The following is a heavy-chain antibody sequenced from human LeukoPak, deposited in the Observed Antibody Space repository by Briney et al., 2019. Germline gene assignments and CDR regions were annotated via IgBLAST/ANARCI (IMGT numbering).Heavy chain of an antibody. Sequence: GGSLRLSCAASGFTFSSYAMSWVRQAPGKGLEWVSAVSAGGGSPYYADSVKGRFSISRDNSKNTLYLQMNSLRAEDTAVYYCARAIEATRRSTGTCNYFDYWGQGTLVTVSS. D-gene: IGHD5-12*01. CDR1: GFTFSSYA. V-gene: IGHV3-23*01. J-gene: IGHJ4*02. CDR3: ARAIEATRRSTGTCNYFDY. CDR2: VSAGGGSP.